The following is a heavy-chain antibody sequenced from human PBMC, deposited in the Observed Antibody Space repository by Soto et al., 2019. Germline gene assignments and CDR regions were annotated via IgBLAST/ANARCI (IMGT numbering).Heavy chain of an antibody. J-gene: IGHJ4*02. CDR3: ARGWGYDNNEYYYAY. D-gene: IGHD3-22*01. Sequence: QVQLVQSGAEVRKPGSSVKVSCKASGGTFSRHGISWVRQAPGQGLVWMGGIIPIFGTANHAQKFQGRVTITADDSTSTAYMELSSLRSEDTAVYYCARGWGYDNNEYYYAYWGQGTLVIVSS. CDR2: IIPIFGTA. V-gene: IGHV1-69*01. CDR1: GGTFSRHG.